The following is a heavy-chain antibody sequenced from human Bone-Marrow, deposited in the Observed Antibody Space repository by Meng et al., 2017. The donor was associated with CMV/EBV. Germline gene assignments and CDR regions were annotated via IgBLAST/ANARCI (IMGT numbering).Heavy chain of an antibody. D-gene: IGHD1-14*01. Sequence: GESLKISCAASGFTFDDYGMSRVRQAPGKGLEWVSGINWNGGSTGYADSVKGRFTISRDNAKNSLYLQMNSLKTEDTAVYYCTTNVYFDYWGQGTLVTVSS. CDR2: INWNGGST. V-gene: IGHV3-20*04. J-gene: IGHJ4*02. CDR1: GFTFDDYG. CDR3: TTNVYFDY.